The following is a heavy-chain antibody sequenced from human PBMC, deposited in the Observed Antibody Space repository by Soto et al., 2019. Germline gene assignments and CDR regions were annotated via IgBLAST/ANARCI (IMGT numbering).Heavy chain of an antibody. D-gene: IGHD4-17*01. J-gene: IGHJ4*02. CDR2: INHSGST. V-gene: IGHV4-34*01. Sequence: SETLSLTCAVYGGSFSGYYWSWIRQPPGKGLEWIGEINHSGSTNYNPSLKSRVTISVDTSKNQFSLKLSSVTAADTAVYYCARGRRTRLSYGDPRTYYFDYWGQGTLVTVSS. CDR1: GGSFSGYY. CDR3: ARGRRTRLSYGDPRTYYFDY.